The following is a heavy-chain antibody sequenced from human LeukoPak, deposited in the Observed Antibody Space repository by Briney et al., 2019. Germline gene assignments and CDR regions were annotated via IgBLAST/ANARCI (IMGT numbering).Heavy chain of an antibody. J-gene: IGHJ6*03. CDR3: ARPAGRTSHYYYYMDV. CDR1: GGSFSGYY. CDR2: INHSGST. V-gene: IGHV4-34*01. D-gene: IGHD1-14*01. Sequence: PSETLSLTCAVYGGSFSGYYWSWIRQPPGKGLEWIGEINHSGSTNYNPSLKSRVTISVDTSKNQFSLKLSSVTAADTAVYYCARPAGRTSHYYYYMDVWGKGTTVTVSS.